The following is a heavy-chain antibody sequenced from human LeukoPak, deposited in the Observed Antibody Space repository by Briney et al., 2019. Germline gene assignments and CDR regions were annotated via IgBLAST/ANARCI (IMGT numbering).Heavy chain of an antibody. D-gene: IGHD1-20*01. CDR2: IIPIFGTA. CDR3: ARGGLDEYNWNPPVGAFDI. V-gene: IGHV1-69*13. J-gene: IGHJ3*02. CDR1: GGTFSSYA. Sequence: GASVKVSCKASGGTFSSYAISWVRQAPGQGLEWMGGIIPIFGTANYTQKFQGRVTITADESTSTAYMELSSLRSEDTAVYYCARGGLDEYNWNPPVGAFDIWGQGTMVTVSS.